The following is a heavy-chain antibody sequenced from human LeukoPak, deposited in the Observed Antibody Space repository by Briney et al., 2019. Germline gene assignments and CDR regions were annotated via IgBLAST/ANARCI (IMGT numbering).Heavy chain of an antibody. CDR1: GYSFTSYW. Sequence: GECLKISCKGSGYSFTSYWIGWVRQMPGKGLEWMGIIYPGDSDIRYSPSFQGQVTISADKSISTAYLQWSSLKASDTAMYYCARHASVGAIYYYMDVWGKGTTVTVSS. D-gene: IGHD1-26*01. CDR3: ARHASVGAIYYYMDV. J-gene: IGHJ6*03. CDR2: IYPGDSDI. V-gene: IGHV5-51*01.